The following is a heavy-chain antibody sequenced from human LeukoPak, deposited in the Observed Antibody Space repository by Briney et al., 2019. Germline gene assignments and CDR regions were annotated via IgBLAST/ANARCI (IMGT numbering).Heavy chain of an antibody. Sequence: PGGSWRLSGAAPGFTFSSYAMRWVRQAQGKGLEWVSAISGSGGSTYYADSVKGRFTISRDNSKNTLYLQMNSLRAEDTAVYYCAKAGDIVVVVAAMPRAPFDYWGQGTLVTVSS. CDR1: GFTFSSYA. D-gene: IGHD2-15*01. CDR2: ISGSGGST. V-gene: IGHV3-23*01. CDR3: AKAGDIVVVVAAMPRAPFDY. J-gene: IGHJ4*02.